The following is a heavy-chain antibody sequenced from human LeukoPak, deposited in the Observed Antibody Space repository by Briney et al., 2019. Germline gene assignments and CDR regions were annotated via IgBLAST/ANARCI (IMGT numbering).Heavy chain of an antibody. V-gene: IGHV4-30-2*01. Sequence: SETLSLTCAVSGGSISSGGYSWSWIRQPPGKGLEWIGYIYRSGSTYYNPSLKSRVTISVDRSKNQFSLKLSSVTAADTAVYYCARGGYCSSTSCSSNWFDPWGQGTLVTVSS. J-gene: IGHJ5*02. D-gene: IGHD2-2*01. CDR1: GGSISSGGYS. CDR3: ARGGYCSSTSCSSNWFDP. CDR2: IYRSGST.